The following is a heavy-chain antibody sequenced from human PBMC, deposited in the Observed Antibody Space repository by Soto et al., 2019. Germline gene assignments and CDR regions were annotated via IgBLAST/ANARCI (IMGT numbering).Heavy chain of an antibody. Sequence: QVHLVQSGAEVKKPGASVKVSCKASGYTFTSYGITWVRQAPGQGLEWMGWISAHNGNTDYAQKLQGRVIVTRDTSTSTPYMELRRLISDDTAGYYCARGRYGDYWGQGALVTVSS. D-gene: IGHD1-1*01. V-gene: IGHV1-18*01. CDR1: GYTFTSYG. CDR3: ARGRYGDY. J-gene: IGHJ4*02. CDR2: ISAHNGNT.